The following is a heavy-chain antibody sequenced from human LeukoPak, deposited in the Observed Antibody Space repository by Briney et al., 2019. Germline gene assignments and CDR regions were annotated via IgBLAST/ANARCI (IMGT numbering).Heavy chain of an antibody. D-gene: IGHD1-1*01. CDR1: GFTFTNYW. V-gene: IGHV3-7*01. CDR2: INQDGGTE. CDR3: ARHTLWRFDY. J-gene: IGHJ4*02. Sequence: GGSLRLSCAAYGFTFTNYWLTWVRQAPGKGLEWVANINQDGGTEYYVDSMKGRFTISRDNAKNLVYLQINSLRAEDTAVYFCARHTLWRFDYWGQGALVTVSS.